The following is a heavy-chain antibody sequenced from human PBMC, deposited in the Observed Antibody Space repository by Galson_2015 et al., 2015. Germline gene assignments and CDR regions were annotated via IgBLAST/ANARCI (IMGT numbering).Heavy chain of an antibody. J-gene: IGHJ6*03. CDR3: ARNVVRFLEWQSHYMDV. V-gene: IGHV1-69*13. CDR2: IIPIFGTA. CDR1: GGTFSSYA. Sequence: SVKVSCKASGGTFSSYAISWVRQAPGQGLEWMGGIIPIFGTANYAQKFQGRVTITADESTSTAYMELSSLRSEDTAVYYCARNVVRFLEWQSHYMDVWGKGTTVTVSS. D-gene: IGHD3-3*01.